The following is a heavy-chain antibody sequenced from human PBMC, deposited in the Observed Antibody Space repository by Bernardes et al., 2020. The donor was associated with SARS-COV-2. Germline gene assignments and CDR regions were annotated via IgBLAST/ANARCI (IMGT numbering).Heavy chain of an antibody. Sequence: GGSLRLSCAASGFTIFSYAMSWVRQAPGKGLEWVSLISSSGDTTYYTDSVKGRFTISRDNSKNTLYLQMNSLRAGDTAVYYCAKASGPSSYLSLDFWGQGTLVTVSS. CDR1: GFTIFSYA. CDR3: AKASGPSSYLSLDF. J-gene: IGHJ4*02. D-gene: IGHD2-15*01. V-gene: IGHV3-23*01. CDR2: ISSSGDTT.